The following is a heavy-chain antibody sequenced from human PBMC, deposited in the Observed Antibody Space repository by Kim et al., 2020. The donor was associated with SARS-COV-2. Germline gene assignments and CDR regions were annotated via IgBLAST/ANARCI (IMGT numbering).Heavy chain of an antibody. Sequence: GGSLRLSCAASGFTFSSYAMSWVRQAPGKGLEWVSVIYSGGSSTYYADSVKGRFTISRDNSKNTLYLQMNSLRAEDTAVYYCATEPIVVYDYWGQGTLVTVSS. CDR2: IYSGGSST. CDR1: GFTFSSYA. CDR3: ATEPIVVYDY. J-gene: IGHJ4*02. D-gene: IGHD3-22*01. V-gene: IGHV3-23*03.